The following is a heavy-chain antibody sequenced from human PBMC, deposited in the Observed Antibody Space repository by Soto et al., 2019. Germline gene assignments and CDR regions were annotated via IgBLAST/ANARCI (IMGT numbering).Heavy chain of an antibody. CDR3: ATGWDPNWFDP. Sequence: GGSLRLSCAASGFTFSGYALHWVRQAPGKGLEWVAVISGDGSNQYYADSVKGRFTISRDNSKNTLYLQMNSLRAEDTAVYYCATGWDPNWFDPWGQGTLVTVSS. CDR1: GFTFSGYA. J-gene: IGHJ5*02. V-gene: IGHV3-30-3*01. D-gene: IGHD1-26*01. CDR2: ISGDGSNQ.